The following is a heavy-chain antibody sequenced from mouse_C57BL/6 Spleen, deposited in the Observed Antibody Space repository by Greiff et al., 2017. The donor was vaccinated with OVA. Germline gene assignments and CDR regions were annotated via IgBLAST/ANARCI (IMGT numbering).Heavy chain of an antibody. V-gene: IGHV14-3*01. Sequence: EVQLQQSVAELVRPGASVKLSCTASGFTIKNTYMHWVKQRPEQGLEWIGRIDPANGNTKYAPKFQGKATITADTSSNTAYLQLSSLTSEDTAIYYCARSDGNYFDYWGQGTTLTVSS. J-gene: IGHJ2*01. CDR1: GFTIKNTY. D-gene: IGHD2-1*01. CDR3: ARSDGNYFDY. CDR2: IDPANGNT.